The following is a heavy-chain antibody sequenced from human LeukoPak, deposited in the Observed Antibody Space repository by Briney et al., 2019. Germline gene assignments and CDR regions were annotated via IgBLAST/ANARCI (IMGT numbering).Heavy chain of an antibody. CDR3: ARGPRRLLAATRGAFDY. Sequence: ASVKVSCKASGYTFTSYGISWVRQAPGQGLEGMGWINPNSGGTNYAQKFQGRVTMTRDTSISTAYMELSRLKSDDTAVYYCARGPRRLLAATRGAFDYWGQGTLVTVSS. CDR2: INPNSGGT. CDR1: GYTFTSYG. D-gene: IGHD2-15*01. V-gene: IGHV1-2*02. J-gene: IGHJ4*02.